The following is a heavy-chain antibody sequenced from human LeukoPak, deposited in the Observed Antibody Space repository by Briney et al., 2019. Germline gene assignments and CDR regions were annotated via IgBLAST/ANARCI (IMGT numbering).Heavy chain of an antibody. D-gene: IGHD6-13*01. Sequence: GGSLRLSCVVSGFTVSTNYMSWVRQAPGKGLEWVSLIYSGGSTYYADSVKGRFTISRDNSKNTLYLQMNSLRAEDTALYYCARGDLAAATRRWFDPWGLGTLVTVSS. V-gene: IGHV3-53*01. J-gene: IGHJ5*02. CDR1: GFTVSTNY. CDR2: IYSGGST. CDR3: ARGDLAAATRRWFDP.